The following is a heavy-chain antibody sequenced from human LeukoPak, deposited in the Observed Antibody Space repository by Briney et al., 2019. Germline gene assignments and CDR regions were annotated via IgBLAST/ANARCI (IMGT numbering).Heavy chain of an antibody. CDR3: ARSSNGGYDFGDAFDI. CDR1: GYTLTGYY. Sequence: ASVKVSCKASGYTLTGYYMHWVRQAPGQGLEWMGWINPNSGGTNYAQKFQGRVTMTRDTSISTAYMELSRLRSDDTAVYYCARSSNGGYDFGDAFDIWGQGTMVTVSS. J-gene: IGHJ3*02. CDR2: INPNSGGT. V-gene: IGHV1-2*02. D-gene: IGHD5-12*01.